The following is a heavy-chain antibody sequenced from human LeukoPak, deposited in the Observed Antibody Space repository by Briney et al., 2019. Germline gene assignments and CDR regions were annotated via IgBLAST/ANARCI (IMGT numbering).Heavy chain of an antibody. CDR2: IYYSGST. D-gene: IGHD2-2*01. CDR1: GGSTTTSTYY. V-gene: IGHV4-39*01. CDR3: ARHWGRYCSSTSCSVYYFDH. Sequence: SETLSLTCSVAGGSTTTSTYYWGWIRQPPGKGLEWIGSIYYSGSTYYNPSLKSRVTISADTSKNQFSLKLSSVTAADTAVYYCARHWGRYCSSTSCSVYYFDHWGQGTLVTVSS. J-gene: IGHJ4*02.